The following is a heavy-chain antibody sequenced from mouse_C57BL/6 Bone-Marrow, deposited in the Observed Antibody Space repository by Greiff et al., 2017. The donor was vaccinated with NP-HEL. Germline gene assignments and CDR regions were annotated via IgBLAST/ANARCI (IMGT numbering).Heavy chain of an antibody. J-gene: IGHJ1*03. V-gene: IGHV1-39*01. D-gene: IGHD2-3*01. CDR3: ARERDDGYHWGNRYFDV. Sequence: VQLQQSGPELVKPGASVKISCKASGYSFTDYNMNWVKQSNGKSLEWIGVINPNYGTTSYNQKFKGKATLTVDQSSSTAYMQLNSLTSEDSAVYYCARERDDGYHWGNRYFDVWGTGTTVTVSS. CDR1: GYSFTDYN. CDR2: INPNYGTT.